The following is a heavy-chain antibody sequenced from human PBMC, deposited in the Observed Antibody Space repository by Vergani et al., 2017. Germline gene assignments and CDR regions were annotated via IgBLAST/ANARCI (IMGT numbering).Heavy chain of an antibody. CDR2: IDDKGKS. V-gene: IGHV4-34*01. J-gene: IGHJ3*01. CDR3: VRRDFWVGPRTFDF. CDR1: GADFNSYQ. D-gene: IGHD3-3*01. Sequence: QVQLLPWGAGLLKTSETLSLTCAVFGADFNSYQWTWIRQSPGRGLEWIGEIDDKGKSICNPTLKSRVTISVDNSKRHFSLHVTSVTAADSAMYYCVRRDFWVGPRTFDFWGAGTPVTGSS.